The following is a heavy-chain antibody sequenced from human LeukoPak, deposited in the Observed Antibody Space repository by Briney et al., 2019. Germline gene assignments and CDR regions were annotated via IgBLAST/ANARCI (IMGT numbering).Heavy chain of an antibody. CDR2: ISSSSSYI. J-gene: IGHJ4*02. V-gene: IGHV3-21*01. Sequence: GGSLRLSCAASGFTFSSYSMNWVRQAPGKGLEWVSSISSSSSYIYYADSVKGRFTISRDNAKNSLYLQMNSLRAEDTAVYYCASAVGQLGPDFDYWGQGTLVTVSS. CDR3: ASAVGQLGPDFDY. D-gene: IGHD1-1*01. CDR1: GFTFSSYS.